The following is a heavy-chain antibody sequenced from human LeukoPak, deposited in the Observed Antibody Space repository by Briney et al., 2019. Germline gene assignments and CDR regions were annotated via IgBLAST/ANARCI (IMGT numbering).Heavy chain of an antibody. CDR2: IWSDGGNR. Sequence: PGGSLRLSCTSSGFTFSNYWMTWVRQAPGKGLEWVAVIWSDGGNRFYAGSVKGRFTISRDNSQNTVFLEMDSLRAEDTAMYYCARDAQRGFDYSNSLKYWGHGTLVTVSS. J-gene: IGHJ4*01. V-gene: IGHV3-33*08. CDR1: GFTFSNYW. D-gene: IGHD4-11*01. CDR3: ARDAQRGFDYSNSLKY.